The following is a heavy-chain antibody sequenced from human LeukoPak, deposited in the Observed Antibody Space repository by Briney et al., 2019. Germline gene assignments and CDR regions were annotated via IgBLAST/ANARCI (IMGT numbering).Heavy chain of an antibody. V-gene: IGHV4-38-2*01. CDR3: ARGLGDDDAFDI. J-gene: IGHJ3*02. Sequence: SETLSLTCAVSGYSISSGYYWGWIRQPPGKGLEWIGSIYHSGSTYYSPSLKSRVTISVDTSKNQFSLKLSSVTAADTAVYYCARGLGDDDAFDIWGQGTMVTVSS. D-gene: IGHD3-10*01. CDR2: IYHSGST. CDR1: GYSISSGYY.